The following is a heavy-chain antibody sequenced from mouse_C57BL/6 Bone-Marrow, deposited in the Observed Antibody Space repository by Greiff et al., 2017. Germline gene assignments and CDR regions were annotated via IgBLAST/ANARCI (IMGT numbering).Heavy chain of an antibody. Sequence: VQLQQPGAELVKPGASVKLSCKASGYTFTSYWMQWVKQRPGQGLEWIGEIDPSDSYTTYNQKFKGKATLTVDTSSSTAYMQLSSLTSEDTAVYYCARDGYFGFAYWGQGTLVTVSA. CDR3: ARDGYFGFAY. J-gene: IGHJ3*01. CDR1: GYTFTSYW. CDR2: IDPSDSYT. V-gene: IGHV1-50*01. D-gene: IGHD2-3*01.